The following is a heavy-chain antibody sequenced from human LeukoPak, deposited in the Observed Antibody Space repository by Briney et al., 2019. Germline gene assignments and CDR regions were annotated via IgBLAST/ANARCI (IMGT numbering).Heavy chain of an antibody. D-gene: IGHD6-13*01. V-gene: IGHV4-34*01. CDR1: GGSFSGYY. J-gene: IGHJ4*02. Sequence: PSETLSLTCAVYGGSFSGYYWSWIRQPPGKGLEWIGEINHSGSTNYNPSLKSRVTISVDTSKNQFSLKLSSVTAADTAVYYCARGRGSSWYDYWGQGTLVTVSS. CDR3: ARGRGSSWYDY. CDR2: INHSGST.